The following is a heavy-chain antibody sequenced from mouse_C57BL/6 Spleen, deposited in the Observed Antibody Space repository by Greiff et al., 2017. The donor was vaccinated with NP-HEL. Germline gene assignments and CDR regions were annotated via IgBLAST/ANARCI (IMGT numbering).Heavy chain of an antibody. CDR2: IDPETGGT. CDR1: GYTFTDYE. CDR3: TRYHERYYFDY. V-gene: IGHV1-15*01. J-gene: IGHJ2*01. Sequence: QVQLKQSGAELVRPGASVTLSCKASGYTFTDYEMHWVKQTPVHGLEWIGAIDPETGGTAYNQKFKGKAILTADKSSSTAYMELRSLTSEDSAVYYCTRYHERYYFDYWGQGTTLTVSS.